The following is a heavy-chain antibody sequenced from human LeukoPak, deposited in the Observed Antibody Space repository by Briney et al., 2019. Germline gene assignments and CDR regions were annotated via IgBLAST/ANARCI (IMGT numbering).Heavy chain of an antibody. Sequence: PGGSLRLSCAASGFTFNDYYMSWIRQAPGKGLEWLSYINIGGTNTHYADSVKGRFTISRDNAKKSLYVEMNNLRAEDTAVYYCATDGAGFDTWGQGVLATVSS. CDR2: INIGGTNT. V-gene: IGHV3-11*01. CDR1: GFTFNDYY. J-gene: IGHJ5*02. CDR3: ATDGAGFDT.